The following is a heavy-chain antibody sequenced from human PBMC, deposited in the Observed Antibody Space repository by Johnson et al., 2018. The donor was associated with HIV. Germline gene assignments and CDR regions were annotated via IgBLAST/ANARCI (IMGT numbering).Heavy chain of an antibody. CDR3: AREMNFPDAFDI. J-gene: IGHJ3*02. CDR2: IKQDGSEK. V-gene: IGHV3-7*01. D-gene: IGHD1-7*01. Sequence: EVQLLESGGGLVQPGGSLRLSCAASGFTFSSYEMNWVRQAPGKGLEWVANIKQDGSEKYYVDSVKGRFTISRDNSKNTLYLQMNSLRAEDTAVYYCAREMNFPDAFDIWGQGTMVTVSS. CDR1: GFTFSSYE.